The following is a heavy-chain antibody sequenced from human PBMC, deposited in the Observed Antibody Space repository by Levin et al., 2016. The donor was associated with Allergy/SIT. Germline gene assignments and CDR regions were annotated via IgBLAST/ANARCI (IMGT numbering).Heavy chain of an antibody. CDR2: MFRSGDS. Sequence: GSLRLSCSVSGVSIVSASWWSWVRQSPGKGLEWIGEMFRSGDSNYNPTLKSRLRMSVDKSKNDFSLWLTSVDAADTAIYYCARGSYGEIVYWGQGILVTVSS. J-gene: IGHJ1*01. CDR3: ARGSYGEIVY. D-gene: IGHD2-15*01. CDR1: GVSIVSASW. V-gene: IGHV4-4*02.